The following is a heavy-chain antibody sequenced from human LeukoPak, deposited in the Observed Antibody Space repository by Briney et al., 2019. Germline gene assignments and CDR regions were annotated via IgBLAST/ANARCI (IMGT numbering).Heavy chain of an antibody. CDR2: INPNSGGT. J-gene: IGHJ4*02. V-gene: IGHV1-2*02. Sequence: ASVKVSCKASGYTSTGYYMHWVRQAPGQGLEWMGWINPNSGGTNYAQKFQGRVTMTRDTSISTAYMELSRLRSDDTAVYYCARTLLWFGELIDYWGQGTLVTVSS. CDR3: ARTLLWFGELIDY. D-gene: IGHD3-10*01. CDR1: GYTSTGYY.